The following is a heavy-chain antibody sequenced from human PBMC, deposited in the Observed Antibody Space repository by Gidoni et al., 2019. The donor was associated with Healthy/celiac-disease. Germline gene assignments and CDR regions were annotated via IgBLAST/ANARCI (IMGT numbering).Heavy chain of an antibody. CDR3: ARDICSGGSCYSFGYFDY. J-gene: IGHJ4*02. V-gene: IGHV3-21*01. CDR2: ISSSSSYI. D-gene: IGHD2-15*01. Sequence: EVQLVESGGGLVKPGGSLRLSCAASGFTFSSYSMNWVRQAPGKGLEWVSSISSSSSYIYYADSVKGRFTISRDNAKNSLYLQMNSLRAEDTAVYYCARDICSGGSCYSFGYFDYWGQGTLVTVSS. CDR1: GFTFSSYS.